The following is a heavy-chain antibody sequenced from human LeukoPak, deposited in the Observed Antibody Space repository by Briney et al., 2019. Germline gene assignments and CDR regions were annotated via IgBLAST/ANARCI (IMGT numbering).Heavy chain of an antibody. V-gene: IGHV1-46*01. CDR3: ARAPPERGYFDY. J-gene: IGHJ4*02. CDR2: INPSGGST. Sequence: ASVKVSCKASGYTFTSYYMHWVRQAPGQGLEWMGIINPSGGSTSYAQKFQGRVTMTRDTSTSTVYMELSSLRSEDTAVRYCARAPPERGYFDYWGQGTLVTVSS. CDR1: GYTFTSYY.